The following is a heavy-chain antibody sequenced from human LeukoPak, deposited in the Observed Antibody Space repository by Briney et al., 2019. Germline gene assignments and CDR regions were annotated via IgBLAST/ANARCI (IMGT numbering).Heavy chain of an antibody. D-gene: IGHD5-24*01. J-gene: IGHJ4*02. CDR3: ARDRGDGYNDFDY. CDR1: GFTFSSYR. V-gene: IGHV3-21*01. Sequence: GGSLRLSCAASGFTFSSYRMNWVRQAPGKGLEWVSSISSSSGYIYYADSVKGRFTISRDNAKNSLYPQMNSLRAEDTAVYYCARDRGDGYNDFDYWGQGTLVTVSS. CDR2: ISSSSGYI.